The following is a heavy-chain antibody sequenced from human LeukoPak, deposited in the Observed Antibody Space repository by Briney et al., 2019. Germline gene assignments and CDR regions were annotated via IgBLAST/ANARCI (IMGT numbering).Heavy chain of an antibody. CDR2: IYYSGST. Sequence: SETLSLTCTVSGGSISSSSYYWGWIRQPPGKGLEWIGSIYYSGSTYYNPSLKSRVTISVDTSKNQFSLKLSPVTAADTAVYYCARILLWFGELGDTYYFDYWGQGTLVTVSS. CDR3: ARILLWFGELGDTYYFDY. J-gene: IGHJ4*02. D-gene: IGHD3-10*01. CDR1: GGSISSSSYY. V-gene: IGHV4-39*01.